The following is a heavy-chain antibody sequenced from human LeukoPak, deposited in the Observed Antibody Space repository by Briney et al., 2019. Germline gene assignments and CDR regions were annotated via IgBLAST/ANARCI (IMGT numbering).Heavy chain of an antibody. D-gene: IGHD3-10*01. J-gene: IGHJ4*02. CDR2: ISGSGGST. CDR1: GFTFSSYG. CDR3: AKDEIPYYGSGSYPPYDY. Sequence: GGSLRLSCAASGFTFSSYGMSWVRQAPGKGLEGVSAISGSGGSTYYADSVKGGFTISRDNSKNTLSLPMNRLRAEDTAVYYCAKDEIPYYGSGSYPPYDYWGQGTLVTVSS. V-gene: IGHV3-23*01.